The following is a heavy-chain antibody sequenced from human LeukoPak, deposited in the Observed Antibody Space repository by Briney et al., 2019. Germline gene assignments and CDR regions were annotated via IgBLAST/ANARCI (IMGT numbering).Heavy chain of an antibody. J-gene: IGHJ6*03. D-gene: IGHD6-19*01. V-gene: IGHV4-39*07. CDR1: GGSISSSSYY. CDR2: IYYSGST. Sequence: SETLSLTCTVSGGSISSSSYYWGWIRQPPGKGLEWIGSIYYSGSTYYNPSLKSRVTISVDTSKNQFSLKLSSVTAADTAVYYCARGRKAGARAGYYYYYYMDVWGKGTTVTISS. CDR3: ARGRKAGARAGYYYYYYMDV.